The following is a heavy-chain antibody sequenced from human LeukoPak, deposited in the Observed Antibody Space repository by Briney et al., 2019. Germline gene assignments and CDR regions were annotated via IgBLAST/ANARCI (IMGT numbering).Heavy chain of an antibody. J-gene: IGHJ4*02. Sequence: GGSLRLSCAASGFTFSIYAMNWVRQAPGKGLEWVSSISDGGGGTYYADSVKGRFTISRDNSKDTLYLQMNRLRAEDTAVYYCAKDGSSADYWGQGTLVTVSS. CDR1: GFTFSIYA. CDR3: AKDGSSADY. V-gene: IGHV3-23*01. CDR2: ISDGGGGT. D-gene: IGHD3-10*01.